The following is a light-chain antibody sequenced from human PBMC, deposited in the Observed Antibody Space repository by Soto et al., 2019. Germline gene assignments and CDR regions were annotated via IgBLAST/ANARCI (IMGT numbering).Light chain of an antibody. CDR2: GAS. CDR1: QSVSSSN. Sequence: ENVLTQPPGTLSLSPGERATLSCRASQSVSSSNLAWYQQKPGQAPRLLIYGASTRATGIPARFSGSGSGTEFTLTISSLQSEDFAVYYCQQYNNWPRTFGQGTKVDIK. J-gene: IGKJ1*01. V-gene: IGKV3-15*01. CDR3: QQYNNWPRT.